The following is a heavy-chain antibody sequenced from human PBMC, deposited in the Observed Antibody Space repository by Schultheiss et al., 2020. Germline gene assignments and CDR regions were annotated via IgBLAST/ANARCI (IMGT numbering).Heavy chain of an antibody. CDR2: INPNSGGT. D-gene: IGHD3-3*01. CDR1: GYTFTGYY. CDR3: ARTTILDYYHYVMDV. J-gene: IGHJ6*02. V-gene: IGHV1-2*02. Sequence: ASVKVSCKASGYTFTGYYMHWVRQAPGQGLEWMGWINPNSGGTNYAQKFQGRVTMTRDTSISTAYMELSRLRSDDTAVYYCARTTILDYYHYVMDVWGQGTTVTVSS.